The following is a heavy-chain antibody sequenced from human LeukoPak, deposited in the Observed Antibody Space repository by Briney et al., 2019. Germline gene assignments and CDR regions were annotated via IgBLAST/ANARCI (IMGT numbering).Heavy chain of an antibody. J-gene: IGHJ5*02. CDR2: IYSGGST. D-gene: IGHD3-9*01. V-gene: IGHV3-53*01. CDR3: ARDRSLYTYYDILTGYPNWFDP. CDR1: GFTVSSNY. Sequence: QAGGSLRLSCAASGFTVSSNYMSWVRQAPGKGLEWVSIIYSGGSTFYADSVKGRFTISRDNSKNTLYLQMNSLRAEDTAVYYCARDRSLYTYYDILTGYPNWFDPWGQGTLVTVSS.